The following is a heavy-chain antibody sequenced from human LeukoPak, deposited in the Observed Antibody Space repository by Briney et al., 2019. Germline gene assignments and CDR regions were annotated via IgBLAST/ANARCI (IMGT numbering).Heavy chain of an antibody. CDR3: ARDGCSTTFCNTNWFDP. D-gene: IGHD2/OR15-2a*01. CDR1: GGTFRTHA. CDR2: IVPMIGKP. V-gene: IGHV1-69*05. J-gene: IGHJ5*02. Sequence: SVKVSCKVLGGTFRTHAISWVRQAPGQGFEWVEGIVPMIGKPHYAQQLQGRITITTDESTSTVHMELSSLRSEDTAVYFCARDGCSTTFCNTNWFDPWGQGTLVTVSS.